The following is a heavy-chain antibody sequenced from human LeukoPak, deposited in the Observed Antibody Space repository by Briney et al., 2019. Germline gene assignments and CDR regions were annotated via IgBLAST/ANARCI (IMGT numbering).Heavy chain of an antibody. D-gene: IGHD1-1*01. Sequence: PSETLSLTCTVSGGSISSYYWSWIRQPPSKGLEWIGDIYYSGSTNYNPSLKSRVTLSVDTSKNQFSLKLSSVTAADTAVYYCARGYADYYYGMDVWGQGTTVTVSS. V-gene: IGHV4-59*01. J-gene: IGHJ6*02. CDR1: GGSISSYY. CDR3: ARGYADYYYGMDV. CDR2: IYYSGST.